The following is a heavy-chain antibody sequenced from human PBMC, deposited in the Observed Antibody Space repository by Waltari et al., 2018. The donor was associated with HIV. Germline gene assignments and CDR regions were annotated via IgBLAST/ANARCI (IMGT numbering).Heavy chain of an antibody. CDR2: IYYSGST. CDR3: ARGADLYSGSYRRTYYFDY. V-gene: IGHV4-39*07. CDR1: GGSISSSSYY. D-gene: IGHD1-26*01. J-gene: IGHJ4*02. Sequence: QLQLQESGPGLVKPSETLSLTCTVSGGSISSSSYYWGWIRQPPGKGLEWIGSIYYSGSTYYNPSLKSRVTISVDTSKNQFSLKLSSVTAADTAVYYCARGADLYSGSYRRTYYFDYWGQGTLVTVSS.